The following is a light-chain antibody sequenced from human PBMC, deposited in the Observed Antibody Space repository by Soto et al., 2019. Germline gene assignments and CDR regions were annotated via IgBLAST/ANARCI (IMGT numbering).Light chain of an antibody. V-gene: IGLV2-14*01. CDR1: NSDVGVYNY. CDR2: GVS. Sequence: QSALTQPASVSGSPGQWITISCTGTNSDVGVYNYVSWYQQHPGKAPKLMIYGVSNRPSGVSNRFSGSKSGNTASLTTSGLQAEDEADYYCSSYTRSSTLYVFGTGTKVTVL. J-gene: IGLJ1*01. CDR3: SSYTRSSTLYV.